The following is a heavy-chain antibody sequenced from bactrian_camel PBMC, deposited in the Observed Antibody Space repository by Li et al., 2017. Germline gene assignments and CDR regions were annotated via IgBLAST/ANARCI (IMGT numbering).Heavy chain of an antibody. J-gene: IGHJ6*01. D-gene: IGHD3*01. V-gene: IGHV3S10*01. Sequence: CAASGFTFSSYYMSWVRQAPGKGLEWVSTIYIDGMTYYLDSVKGRFAVSEDNAKKVLTLQLNNLKPDDTGVYYCAVADEIWVPYYGGCRAFGNWGQGTQVTVS. CDR1: GFTFSSYY. CDR2: IYIDGMT. CDR3: AVADEIWVPYYGGCRAFGN.